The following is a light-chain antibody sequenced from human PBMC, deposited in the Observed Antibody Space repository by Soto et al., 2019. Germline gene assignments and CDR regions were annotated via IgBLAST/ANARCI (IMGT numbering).Light chain of an antibody. CDR2: LGF. V-gene: IGKV2-28*01. CDR3: MQALQTPLIT. CDR1: QSLLHSNGYNY. J-gene: IGKJ5*01. Sequence: DIVMTQSPLSLPVTPGEPASISCRSSQSLLHSNGYNYLDWYLQKPGQSPQLLIYLGFNRASGVPDRFCGSGSGTDFTLKISRVEAEDVGVYYCMQALQTPLITFGQGTRLEIK.